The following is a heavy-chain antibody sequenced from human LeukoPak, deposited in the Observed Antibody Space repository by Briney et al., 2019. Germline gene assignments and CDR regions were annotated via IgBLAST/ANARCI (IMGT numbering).Heavy chain of an antibody. CDR3: ASEPYGDYAFDI. Sequence: VGSLRLSCAASGFTFSSYSMNWVRQAPGKGLEWVSSISSSSYIYYADSVKGRFTISRDNAKNSLYLQMNSLRAEDTAVYYCASEPYGDYAFDIWGQGTMVTVSS. CDR1: GFTFSSYS. J-gene: IGHJ3*02. D-gene: IGHD4-17*01. V-gene: IGHV3-21*01. CDR2: ISSSSYI.